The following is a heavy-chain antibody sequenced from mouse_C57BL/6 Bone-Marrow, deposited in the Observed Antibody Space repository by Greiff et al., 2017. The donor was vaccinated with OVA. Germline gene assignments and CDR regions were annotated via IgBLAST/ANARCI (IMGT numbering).Heavy chain of an antibody. CDR3: ARHEEDLHYGSSYGY. Sequence: QVQLKESGAELVKPGASVKLSCKASGYTFTEYTIHWVKQRSGQGLEWIGWFYPGSGSIKYNEKFKDKATLTADKSSSTVYMELSRLTSEDSAVYFCARHEEDLHYGSSYGYWGQGTTLTVSS. V-gene: IGHV1-62-2*01. CDR1: GYTFTEYT. CDR2: FYPGSGSI. J-gene: IGHJ2*01. D-gene: IGHD1-1*01.